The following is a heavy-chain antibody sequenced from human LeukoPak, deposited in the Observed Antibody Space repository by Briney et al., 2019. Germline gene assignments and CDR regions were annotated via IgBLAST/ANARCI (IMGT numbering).Heavy chain of an antibody. CDR2: ISGPGGTT. Sequence: GGSLRLSCAVSGFTFSDYAMHWVRRAPGKGLEWVSGISGPGGTTAYADSVKGRSTISKDKSKNTQHLQMDSLRAEDTAVYFCARDLRCSIIDCFQLDNWGQGALVTVSS. J-gene: IGHJ4*02. D-gene: IGHD2-21*02. CDR3: ARDLRCSIIDCFQLDN. V-gene: IGHV3-23*01. CDR1: GFTFSDYA.